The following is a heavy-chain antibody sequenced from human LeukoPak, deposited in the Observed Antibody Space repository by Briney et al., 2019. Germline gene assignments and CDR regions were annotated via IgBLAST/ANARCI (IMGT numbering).Heavy chain of an antibody. D-gene: IGHD6-19*01. J-gene: IGHJ4*02. V-gene: IGHV4-34*01. CDR3: ARVIDSGWYAVDY. CDR2: INHSGGT. Sequence: SETLSLTCAVYGGSFSGYYWSWIRQPPGKGLEWIGEINHSGGTNYNPSLKSRVTIPVDTSKNQFSLKLSSVTAADTAVYYCARVIDSGWYAVDYWGQGTLVTVSS. CDR1: GGSFSGYY.